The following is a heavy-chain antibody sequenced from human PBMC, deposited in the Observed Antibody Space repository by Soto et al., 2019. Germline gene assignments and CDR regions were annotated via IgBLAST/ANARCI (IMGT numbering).Heavy chain of an antibody. CDR1: GYTFTGYY. CDR2: INPNSGGT. Sequence: ASVKVSCKASGYTFTGYYMHWVRQAPGQGLEWMGWINPNSGGTNYAQKFQGRVTMTEDTSTDTAYMELSSLRSEDTAVYYCATSPRGLVYAIFDYWGQGTLVTVSS. V-gene: IGHV1-2*02. J-gene: IGHJ4*02. CDR3: ATSPRGLVYAIFDY. D-gene: IGHD2-8*01.